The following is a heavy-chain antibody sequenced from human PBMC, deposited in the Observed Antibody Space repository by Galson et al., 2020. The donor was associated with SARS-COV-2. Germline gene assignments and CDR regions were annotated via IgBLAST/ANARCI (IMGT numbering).Heavy chain of an antibody. CDR1: GFTFSDHY. Sequence: GGSLRLSCAASGFTFSDHYMDWVRQAPGKGLEWVGRTRNKANSYTTEYAASVKGRFTISRDDSKNSLYLQMNSLKTEDTAVYYCARGSYYYYYYGMDVWGQGTTVTVSS. J-gene: IGHJ6*02. D-gene: IGHD1-26*01. CDR3: ARGSYYYYYYGMDV. CDR2: TRNKANSYTT. V-gene: IGHV3-72*01.